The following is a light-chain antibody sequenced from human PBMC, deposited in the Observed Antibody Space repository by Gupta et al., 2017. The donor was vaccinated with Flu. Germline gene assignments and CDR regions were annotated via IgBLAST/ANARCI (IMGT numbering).Light chain of an antibody. J-gene: IGLJ1*01. CDR1: KVGDKS. CDR2: QDK. V-gene: IGLV3-1*01. Sequence: GSGDKVGDKSVCWYQQRLGQSPVMVIFQDKKRPSGIPERCSGSNSGNTATMTVSGTQDMDEADYFCQAWDTTSGVFGPGTKVTVL. CDR3: QAWDTTSGV.